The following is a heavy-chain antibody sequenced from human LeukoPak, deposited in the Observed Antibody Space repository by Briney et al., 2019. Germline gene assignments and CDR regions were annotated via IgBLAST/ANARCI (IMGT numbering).Heavy chain of an antibody. D-gene: IGHD2-2*01. CDR1: GGFINNYY. CDR2: IYSSGST. CDR3: ARLRCRGNTCASRGAFDI. V-gene: IGHV4-4*07. J-gene: IGHJ3*02. Sequence: SETLSLTCTVSGGFINNYYWSWIRQPAGKGLELIGHIYSSGSTNYNPSLKSRVTMSVDTSKNQFSLKLNSVTAADTAVYFCARLRCRGNTCASRGAFDIWGRGTMVTVSS.